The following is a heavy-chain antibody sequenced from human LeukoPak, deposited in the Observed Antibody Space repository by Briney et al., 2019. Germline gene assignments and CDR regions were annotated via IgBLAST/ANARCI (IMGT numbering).Heavy chain of an antibody. J-gene: IGHJ6*03. CDR2: ISSSGSTI. Sequence: PGGSLRLSCAASGFTFSSYEMNWVRQAPGKGLEWVSYISSSGSTIYYADSVKGRFTISRDNAKNSLYLQMNSLRAEDTAVYYCARVGRGEGYYYYYYMDVWGKGTTVTISS. V-gene: IGHV3-48*03. CDR3: ARVGRGEGYYYYYYMDV. D-gene: IGHD3-10*01. CDR1: GFTFSSYE.